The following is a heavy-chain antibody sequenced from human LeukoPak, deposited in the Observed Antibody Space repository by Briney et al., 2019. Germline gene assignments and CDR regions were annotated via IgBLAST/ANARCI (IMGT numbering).Heavy chain of an antibody. V-gene: IGHV4-39*07. J-gene: IGHJ4*02. CDR2: IFYSGST. D-gene: IGHD3-10*01. CDR3: ARVVFYGSYGGPFDY. Sequence: SETLSLTCTVSGASISSSSHYWGWIRQSPGKGLEWIGSIFYSGSTYYSPSLKRRVAISVDTSKNQFSLKLSSVTAADTAVYYCARVVFYGSYGGPFDYWGQGTLVTVSS. CDR1: GASISSSSHY.